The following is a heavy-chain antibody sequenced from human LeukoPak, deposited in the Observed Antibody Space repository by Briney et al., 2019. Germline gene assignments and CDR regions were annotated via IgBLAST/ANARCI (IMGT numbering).Heavy chain of an antibody. Sequence: ASVKVSCKASGGTFSSYAISWVRQAPGQGLEWMGGIIPIFGTANYAQKFQGRVTITTDESTSTAYMELSSLRSEDTAVYYCARTETTGTTLLDCWGQGTLVTVSS. CDR2: IIPIFGTA. CDR1: GGTFSSYA. D-gene: IGHD1-1*01. CDR3: ARTETTGTTLLDC. V-gene: IGHV1-69*05. J-gene: IGHJ4*02.